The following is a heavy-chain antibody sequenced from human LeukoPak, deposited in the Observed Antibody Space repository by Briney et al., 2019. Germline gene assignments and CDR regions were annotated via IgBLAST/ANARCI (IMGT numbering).Heavy chain of an antibody. V-gene: IGHV3-23*01. Sequence: PGGSLRLSCAATGFTFSNYAMSWVRQAPGKGLEWVSSIHGPGGGTYYADSVKGRLTISRDNSKNTLYLQMHSLRADDTAVYYCANTYRYCSSNDCLVFDYWGQGTLVTVSS. CDR1: GFTFSNYA. CDR3: ANTYRYCSSNDCLVFDY. J-gene: IGHJ4*02. D-gene: IGHD2-2*01. CDR2: IHGPGGGT.